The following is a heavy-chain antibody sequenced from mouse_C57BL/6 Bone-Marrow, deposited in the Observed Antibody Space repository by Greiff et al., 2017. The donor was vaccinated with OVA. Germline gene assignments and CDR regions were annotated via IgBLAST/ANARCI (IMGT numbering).Heavy chain of an antibody. J-gene: IGHJ4*01. CDR2: ISSGGSYT. Sequence: EVMLVESGGDLVKPGGSLKLSCAASGFTFSSYGMSWVRQTPDKRLEWVATISSGGSYTYYPDSVKGRFTISRDNAKNTLYLQMSSLKSEDTAMYYCARRGGYYYGSWDAMDYWGQGTSVTVSS. D-gene: IGHD1-1*01. CDR1: GFTFSSYG. V-gene: IGHV5-6*02. CDR3: ARRGGYYYGSWDAMDY.